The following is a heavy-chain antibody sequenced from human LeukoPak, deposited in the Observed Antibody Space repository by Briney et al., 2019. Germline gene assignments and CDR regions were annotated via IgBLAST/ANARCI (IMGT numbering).Heavy chain of an antibody. CDR2: VSGTGGRT. Sequence: PTGGSLRLSCAASGSTFSTYAMSWVRQAPGKGLEWVSVVSGTGGRTYYADSVKGRFTISRDNSKNTLYLQMNSLRAEDTALYYCVKASSSSPQYNWFDAWGQGTLVTVSS. D-gene: IGHD6-6*01. CDR1: GSTFSTYA. V-gene: IGHV3-23*01. J-gene: IGHJ5*02. CDR3: VKASSSSPQYNWFDA.